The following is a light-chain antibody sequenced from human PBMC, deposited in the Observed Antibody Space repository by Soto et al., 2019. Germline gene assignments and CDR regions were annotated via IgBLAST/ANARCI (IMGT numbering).Light chain of an antibody. J-gene: IGKJ2*01. CDR3: QQYISYTYT. V-gene: IGKV1-5*01. Sequence: DIQMTQFPSTLSASVGDRVTITCRASQTTNTWLAWYQQKPGTAPKLLIYDASSLEGGVPSRFSASGSATEFTLTISSLQPDDLATYYCQQYISYTYTFGQGTKVEIK. CDR2: DAS. CDR1: QTTNTW.